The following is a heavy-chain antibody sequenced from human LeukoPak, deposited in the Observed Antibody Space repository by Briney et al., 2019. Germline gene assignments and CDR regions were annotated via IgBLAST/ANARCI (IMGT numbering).Heavy chain of an antibody. CDR2: IKPNSGGT. D-gene: IGHD2-15*01. CDR1: GYSFADYY. Sequence: ASVKVSCKASGYSFADYYMHWVRQAPGQGLAWMGWIKPNSGGTRSAQKFQGRVTMTRDTSISTAYMELSSLRSEDTAVYYCARGGVVVVAADLNWFDPWGQGTLVTVSS. V-gene: IGHV1-2*02. J-gene: IGHJ5*02. CDR3: ARGGVVVVAADLNWFDP.